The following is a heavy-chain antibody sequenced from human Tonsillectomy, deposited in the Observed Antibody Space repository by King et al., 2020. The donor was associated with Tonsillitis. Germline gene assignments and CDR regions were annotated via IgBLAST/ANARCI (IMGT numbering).Heavy chain of an antibody. Sequence: VQLVESGGGLVQPGGSLRLSCAASGFTFSSYAMGWVRQAPGKGLEWVSTISGSSYSTYYPDSVKGRFTISIDNSNHTLYLQMHSLRPEDTALYYCAKLPHSSGWSSPFDYWGQGTLVTVSS. D-gene: IGHD6-19*01. J-gene: IGHJ4*02. V-gene: IGHV3-23*04. CDR3: AKLPHSSGWSSPFDY. CDR1: GFTFSSYA. CDR2: ISGSSYST.